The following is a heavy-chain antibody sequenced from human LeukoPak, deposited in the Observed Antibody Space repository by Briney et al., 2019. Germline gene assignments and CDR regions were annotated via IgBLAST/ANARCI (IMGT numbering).Heavy chain of an antibody. CDR1: GFTFSSYG. V-gene: IGHV3-30*18. Sequence: GGSLRLAYGASGFTFSSYGMQWVRQAPGKGLEWVAVRSHDGTVQHYADSVKGRFTISRDNSDNTLYLQMNSLRDEDTAMYYCAKEGTRMASSYFDYWGQGTLITVSS. D-gene: IGHD2-8*01. J-gene: IGHJ4*02. CDR2: RSHDGTVQ. CDR3: AKEGTRMASSYFDY.